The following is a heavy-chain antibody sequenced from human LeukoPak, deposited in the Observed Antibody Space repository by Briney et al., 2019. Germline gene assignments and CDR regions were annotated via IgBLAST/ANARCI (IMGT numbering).Heavy chain of an antibody. CDR1: GYTFTGYY. Sequence: AASVKVSCKASGYTFTGYYMHWVRQAPGQGLEWMGWINPNSGGTNYAQKFQGRVTMTRDTSISTAYVEVSRLRSDDTAVYYCARDWNDYGGKESDHWGQGTLVTVSS. CDR2: INPNSGGT. V-gene: IGHV1-2*02. CDR3: ARDWNDYGGKESDH. J-gene: IGHJ4*02. D-gene: IGHD4-23*01.